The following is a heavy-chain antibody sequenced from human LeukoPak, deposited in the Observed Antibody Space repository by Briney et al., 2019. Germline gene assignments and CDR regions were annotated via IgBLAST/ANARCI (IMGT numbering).Heavy chain of an antibody. CDR3: ARDNYGSGRKFDY. V-gene: IGHV3-21*01. J-gene: IGHJ4*02. CDR2: ISSSSSYI. D-gene: IGHD3-10*01. Sequence: PGGSLRLSWVASGFTFSSYSMNWVRQAAGKGLEWVSSISSSSSYIYYADSVKGRFTISRDNAKNSLYLQMNSLRAEDTAVYYCARDNYGSGRKFDYWGQGTLVTVSS. CDR1: GFTFSSYS.